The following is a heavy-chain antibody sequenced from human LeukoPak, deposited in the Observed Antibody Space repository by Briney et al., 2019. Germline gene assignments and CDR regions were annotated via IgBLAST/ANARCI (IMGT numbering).Heavy chain of an antibody. V-gene: IGHV3-48*04. D-gene: IGHD3-22*01. CDR3: ARAPKTYDSSGYYYRHFDY. CDR2: ISSSSSTI. Sequence: QPGGSLRLSCAASGFTFSSYSMNWVRQAPGKGLEWVSYISSSSSTIYYADSVKGRFTISRDNAKNSLYLQMNSLRAEDTAVYYCARAPKTYDSSGYYYRHFDYWGQGTLVTVSS. J-gene: IGHJ4*02. CDR1: GFTFSSYS.